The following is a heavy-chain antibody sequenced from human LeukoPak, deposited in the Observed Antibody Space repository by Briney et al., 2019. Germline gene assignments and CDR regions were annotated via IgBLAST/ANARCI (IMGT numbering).Heavy chain of an antibody. CDR3: ASGLELDY. CDR2: IKQDGSEM. J-gene: IGHJ4*02. CDR1: GFTFSSYW. Sequence: GGSLRLSCAASGFTFSSYWMSWVRQAPGKGLEWVANIKQDGSEMHYVDSVKGRITISRDNAMNSLYLQMNSLRAEDTAVYYCASGLELDYWGQGTLVTVSS. V-gene: IGHV3-7*03.